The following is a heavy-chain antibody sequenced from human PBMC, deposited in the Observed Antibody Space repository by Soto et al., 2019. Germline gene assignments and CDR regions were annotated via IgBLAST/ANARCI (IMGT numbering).Heavy chain of an antibody. Sequence: QVQLEQSGAEVKKPGSSVKISCKASGGTLSDHGVSWLRQAPGQGLEWVGGTIPVFNTAKYAPKFQGRVTIAADNSTNIAYMELGRLRSDGTAFYYWARGVYGSGNYYTGPSAFDILGQGTLVIVSS. J-gene: IGHJ3*02. CDR2: TIPVFNTA. CDR3: ARGVYGSGNYYTGPSAFDI. V-gene: IGHV1-69*06. D-gene: IGHD3-10*01. CDR1: GGTLSDHG.